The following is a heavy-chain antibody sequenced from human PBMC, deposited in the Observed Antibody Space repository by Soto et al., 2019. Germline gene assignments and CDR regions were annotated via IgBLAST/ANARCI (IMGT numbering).Heavy chain of an antibody. CDR3: AKVGGFDP. J-gene: IGHJ5*02. V-gene: IGHV3-23*01. CDR1: GFTFSRYA. CDR2: IGGDGEST. Sequence: EEQLLESGGGLVKPGGSLRLSCAASGFTFSRYAMSWVRQIPGKGLECVSAIGGDGESTHYADSVKGQFTISRDNSKNTLYLQLNSLRVEDTAVYYCAKVGGFDPWGQGTLVTVSS. D-gene: IGHD4-17*01.